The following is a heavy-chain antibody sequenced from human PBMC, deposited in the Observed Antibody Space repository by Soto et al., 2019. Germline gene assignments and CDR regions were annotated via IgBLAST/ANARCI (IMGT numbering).Heavy chain of an antibody. V-gene: IGHV3-30*18. Sequence: PGGSLRLSCAASGFTFSSYGMHWVRQAPGKGLEWVAVISYDGSNKYYADSVKGRFTISRDNSKNTLYLQMNSLRAEDTAVYYCAKAGWSSCCPPLQNYFDYWGQGTLVTVSA. CDR2: ISYDGSNK. CDR3: AKAGWSSCCPPLQNYFDY. CDR1: GFTFSSYG. J-gene: IGHJ4*02. D-gene: IGHD6-13*01.